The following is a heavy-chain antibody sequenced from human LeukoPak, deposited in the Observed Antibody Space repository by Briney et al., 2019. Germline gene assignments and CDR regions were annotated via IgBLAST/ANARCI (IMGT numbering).Heavy chain of an antibody. J-gene: IGHJ4*02. D-gene: IGHD3-22*01. CDR3: ARESDSSGYYIMDYYFDF. Sequence: GGSLRLSCTAAGFTFSSHWMHWVRQAPGKGLVWVSRTNSDGRSTTYADSVKGRFTVSRDNAKTTLYLQMNSLRAEDTAVYYCARESDSSGYYIMDYYFDFWGQGTLVTASS. CDR1: GFTFSSHW. V-gene: IGHV3-74*01. CDR2: TNSDGRST.